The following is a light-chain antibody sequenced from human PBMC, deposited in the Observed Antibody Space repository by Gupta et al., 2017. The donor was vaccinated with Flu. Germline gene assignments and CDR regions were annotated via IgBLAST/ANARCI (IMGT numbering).Light chain of an antibody. J-gene: IGKJ1*01. Sequence: DIVMTQSPDSLAVSLGERATINCKSSQGVLYSSNNKNYLAWYQQKPGQPPKLLIYWASTRESGVPDRFSGSGSGTDFTLTISSLQAEDVAVYYCQQEDSTPKTFGQGTKVEIK. V-gene: IGKV4-1*01. CDR1: QGVLYSSNNKNY. CDR2: WAS. CDR3: QQEDSTPKT.